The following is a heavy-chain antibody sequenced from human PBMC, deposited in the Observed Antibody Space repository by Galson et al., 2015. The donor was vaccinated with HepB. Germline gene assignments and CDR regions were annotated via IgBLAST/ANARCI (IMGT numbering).Heavy chain of an antibody. Sequence: SLRLSCAASGFTFSSYGMHWVRQAPGKGLEWVAVISYDGSNKYYADSVKGRFTISRDNSKNTLYLQMNSLRAEDTAVYYCAKGPPEWLPYYYMDVWGKGTTVTVSS. D-gene: IGHD3-3*01. CDR2: ISYDGSNK. CDR1: GFTFSSYG. CDR3: AKGPPEWLPYYYMDV. J-gene: IGHJ6*03. V-gene: IGHV3-30*18.